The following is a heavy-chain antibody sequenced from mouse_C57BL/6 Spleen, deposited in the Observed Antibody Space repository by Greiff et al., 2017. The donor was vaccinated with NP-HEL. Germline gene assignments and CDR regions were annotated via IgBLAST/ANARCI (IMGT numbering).Heavy chain of an antibody. D-gene: IGHD6-1*01. CDR3: TSSPEYYFDD. Sequence: EVQLQQSGAELVRPGASVKLSCTASGFNIKDDYMHWVKQRPEQGLEWIGWIDPENGDTEYASKFQGKATITADTSSNTAYLQLSSLTSEDTAVYYCTSSPEYYFDDWGQGTTLTVSS. V-gene: IGHV14-4*01. J-gene: IGHJ2*01. CDR2: IDPENGDT. CDR1: GFNIKDDY.